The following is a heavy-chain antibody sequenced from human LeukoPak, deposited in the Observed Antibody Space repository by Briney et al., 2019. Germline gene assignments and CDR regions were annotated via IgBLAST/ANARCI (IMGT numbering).Heavy chain of an antibody. V-gene: IGHV1-8*01. CDR2: MNPNSGNT. CDR3: AREYYYGSGSYYFDY. CDR1: GYTFTSYD. D-gene: IGHD3-10*01. Sequence: ASVKVSCKASGYTFTSYDINWVRQATGQGPEWMGWMNPNSGNTGYAQKFQGRVTMTRNTSISTAYMELSSLRSEDTAVYYCAREYYYGSGSYYFDYWGQGTLVTVSS. J-gene: IGHJ4*02.